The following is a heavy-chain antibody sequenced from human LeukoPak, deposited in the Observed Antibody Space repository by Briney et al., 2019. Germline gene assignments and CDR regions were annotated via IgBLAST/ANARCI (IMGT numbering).Heavy chain of an antibody. CDR3: ARKDFSSGSFSY. CDR2: IGLSGSPL. Sequence: IGLSGSPLDYADSVRGRFTISRDNAKNSLYLDRNSLRAEDTAVYYCARKDFSSGSFSYWGQGTLVTVSS. J-gene: IGHJ4*02. D-gene: IGHD3-22*01. V-gene: IGHV3-11*04.